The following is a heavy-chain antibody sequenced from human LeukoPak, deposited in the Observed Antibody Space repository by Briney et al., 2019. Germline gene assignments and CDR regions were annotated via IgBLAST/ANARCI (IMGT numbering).Heavy chain of an antibody. V-gene: IGHV3-7*01. CDR1: GFTFSNSW. CDR3: ARDSGWYPVDY. CDR2: IKEDGSEK. J-gene: IGHJ4*02. Sequence: GGSLRLSCAASGFTFSNSWMTWIRQAPGKGLEWVANIKEDGSEKNYVDSVRGRFTISRDNAKNSLYLQMNSLRAEDTAVYYCARDSGWYPVDYWGQGTLVTVPS. D-gene: IGHD6-19*01.